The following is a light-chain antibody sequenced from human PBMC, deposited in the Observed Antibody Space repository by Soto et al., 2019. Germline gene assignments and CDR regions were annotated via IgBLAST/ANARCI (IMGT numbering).Light chain of an antibody. CDR2: DVS. CDR3: SSYTSSSAPHVV. J-gene: IGLJ2*01. CDR1: SSDVGGYNY. V-gene: IGLV2-14*01. Sequence: QSALTQPASVSGSPGQSITISCTGTSSDVGGYNYVSWYQQYPGKAPKLMIYDVSNRPSGVSNRFSGSKSGNTASLTISVLRAEDEAEYDCSSYTSSSAPHVVFGGGTKLTVL.